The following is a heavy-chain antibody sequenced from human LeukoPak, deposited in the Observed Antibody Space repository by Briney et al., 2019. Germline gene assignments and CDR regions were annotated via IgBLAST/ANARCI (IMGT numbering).Heavy chain of an antibody. CDR1: GFTFNTYG. D-gene: IGHD3-10*01. CDR3: XXXXXXXXGSGTYYLMYYFDY. J-gene: IGHJ4*02. CDR2: ISGSGGAT. V-gene: IGHV3-23*01. Sequence: SLXXXCAASGFTFNTYGMSWVRQAPGKGLEWVSGISGSGGATYYADSVKGRFTISRDDPHKTLYLQMNSLRAEDTAVYFCXXXXXXXXGSGTYYLMYYFDYWGQGALVTVSS.